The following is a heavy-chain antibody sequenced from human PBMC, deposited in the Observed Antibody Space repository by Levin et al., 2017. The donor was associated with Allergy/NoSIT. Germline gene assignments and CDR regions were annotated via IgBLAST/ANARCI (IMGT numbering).Heavy chain of an antibody. Sequence: GESLKISCAASGFTFDDHGMSWVRQAPGKGLEWVSGINWNGGSTGYADPVKGRFTISRDNAKNSLYLQMNSLRAEDTALYYCARVSYGSGSYYFGYWGQGTLVTVSS. V-gene: IGHV3-20*04. CDR1: GFTFDDHG. D-gene: IGHD3-10*01. CDR2: INWNGGST. CDR3: ARVSYGSGSYYFGY. J-gene: IGHJ4*02.